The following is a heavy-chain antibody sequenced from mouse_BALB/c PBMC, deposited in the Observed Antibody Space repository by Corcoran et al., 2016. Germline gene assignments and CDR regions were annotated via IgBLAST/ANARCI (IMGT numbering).Heavy chain of an antibody. V-gene: IGHV3-6*02. CDR1: GYSITSGYY. J-gene: IGHJ4*01. CDR3: ARSWLRRNYYAMDY. D-gene: IGHD2-2*01. Sequence: DVQLQESGPGLVKPSQSLSLTYSVTGYSITSGYYWNWIRQFPGNKLEWMGYISYDGSNNYNPSLKNRISITRDTSKNQFFLKLNSVTTEDTATYYCARSWLRRNYYAMDYWGQGTSVTVSS. CDR2: ISYDGSN.